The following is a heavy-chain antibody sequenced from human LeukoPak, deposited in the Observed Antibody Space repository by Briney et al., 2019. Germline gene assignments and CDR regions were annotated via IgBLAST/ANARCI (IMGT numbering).Heavy chain of an antibody. V-gene: IGHV1-46*01. CDR2: INPSDLST. Sequence: ASVKVSCKASGYTFTNYFIHWVRQAPGQGLEWMGIINPSDLSTAYAQNFQGRLTMTRDTSTSTDYMELSSLTSDDTAVFYCARDGHNYALHYWGQGTLVSVST. CDR1: GYTFTNYF. J-gene: IGHJ4*02. CDR3: ARDGHNYALHY. D-gene: IGHD4-11*01.